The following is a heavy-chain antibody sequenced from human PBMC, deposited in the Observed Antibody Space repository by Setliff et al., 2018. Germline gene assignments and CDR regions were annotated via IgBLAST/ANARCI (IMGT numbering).Heavy chain of an antibody. CDR2: IHFSGTT. Sequence: PSETLSLTCDVSGISIRTSSDYWTWIRQPAGKGLEWIGQIHFSGTTNYKPSLRSRATISLDMSKNQLSLRLTSVTAADTAIYYCARDMGYRDHWGQGALVTVSS. CDR3: ARDMGYRDH. J-gene: IGHJ4*02. D-gene: IGHD5-18*01. V-gene: IGHV4-61*09. CDR1: GISIRTSSDY.